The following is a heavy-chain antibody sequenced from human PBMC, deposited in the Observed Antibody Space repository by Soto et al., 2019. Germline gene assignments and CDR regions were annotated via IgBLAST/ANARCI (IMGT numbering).Heavy chain of an antibody. V-gene: IGHV3-30*18. CDR1: GFTFSTYA. J-gene: IGHJ6*02. Sequence: PDVSQRLSCAASGFTFSTYAMHWVRPAPGKGLEWVAVTSYDGRIEYYADSVKGRFTISRDNSRNTLFLQMNSLRAEDTAVYFCAKEGIFGVVRDTLHYYYAMDVWGQGTTVTVS. CDR2: TSYDGRIE. D-gene: IGHD3-3*01. CDR3: AKEGIFGVVRDTLHYYYAMDV.